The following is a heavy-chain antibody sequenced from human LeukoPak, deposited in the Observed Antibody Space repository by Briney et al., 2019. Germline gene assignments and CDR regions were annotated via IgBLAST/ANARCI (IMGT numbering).Heavy chain of an antibody. J-gene: IGHJ4*02. Sequence: VASVKVSCKASGGTFSSYAISWVRQAPGQGLEWMGGIIPIFGTANYAQKFQGRVTITADESTSTAYMELSGLRSEDTAVYYCAREYYYGSGTPGYWGQGTLVTVSS. D-gene: IGHD3-10*01. CDR2: IIPIFGTA. CDR1: GGTFSSYA. V-gene: IGHV1-69*13. CDR3: AREYYYGSGTPGY.